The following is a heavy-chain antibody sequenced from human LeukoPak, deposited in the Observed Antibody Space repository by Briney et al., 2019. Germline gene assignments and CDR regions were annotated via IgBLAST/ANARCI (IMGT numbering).Heavy chain of an antibody. CDR1: TSR. CDR3: ARDLWNFYDDSGYNRDFDS. D-gene: IGHD3-22*01. V-gene: IGHV1-18*01. J-gene: IGHJ5*01. CDR2: IGTYGGDT. Sequence: ASVKVSCKATSRISWVRQAPGQGLEWMGWIGTYGGDTYYAQKFQGKITVTIDTSTSTAYMELRNRRSDDTAVYYCARDLWNFYDDSGYNRDFDSWGQGTLVTVSS.